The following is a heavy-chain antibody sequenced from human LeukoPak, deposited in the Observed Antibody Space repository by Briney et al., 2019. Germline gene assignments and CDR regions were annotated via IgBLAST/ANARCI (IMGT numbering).Heavy chain of an antibody. J-gene: IGHJ4*02. CDR2: ISGSGGST. D-gene: IGHD3-10*01. CDR1: GFTFSSYA. V-gene: IGHV3-23*01. Sequence: PGGSLRLPCAASGFTFSSYAMSWVRQAPGKGLEWVSAISGSGGSTYYADSVKGRFTISRDNSKNTLYLQMNSLRAEDTAVYYCHIKRFGELFLDYWGQGTLVTVSS. CDR3: HIKRFGELFLDY.